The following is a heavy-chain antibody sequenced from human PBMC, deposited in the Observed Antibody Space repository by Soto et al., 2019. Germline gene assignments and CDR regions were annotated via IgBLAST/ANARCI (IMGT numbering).Heavy chain of an antibody. V-gene: IGHV4-31*03. Sequence: TLSLTCTVSGVSISSGGYYWSWIRQHPGKGLEWIGYIYYSGSTYYNPALKSRVTISIDTSKNQFSLKLSSVTAADTAVYSCAXXXXXXXXSRXYXNHFDEWGKGTLVTV. D-gene: IGHD3-22*01. CDR2: IYYSGST. CDR3: AXXXXXXXXSRXYXNHFDE. J-gene: IGHJ4*02. CDR1: GVSISSGGYY.